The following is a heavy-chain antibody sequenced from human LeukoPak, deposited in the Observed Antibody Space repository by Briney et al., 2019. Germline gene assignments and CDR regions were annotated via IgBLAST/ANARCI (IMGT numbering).Heavy chain of an antibody. J-gene: IGHJ4*02. CDR3: AKGISSISTSLDY. V-gene: IGHV3-23*01. Sequence: PGGSLRLSCAASGFTFSSYAISWVRQAPGKGLGWVSAITGSSGRTYYADSVKGRFTISRDNSKNTLYLQMNNLRAEDTAVYYCAKGISSISTSLDYWGQGTLVTVSS. D-gene: IGHD6-6*01. CDR1: GFTFSSYA. CDR2: ITGSSGRT.